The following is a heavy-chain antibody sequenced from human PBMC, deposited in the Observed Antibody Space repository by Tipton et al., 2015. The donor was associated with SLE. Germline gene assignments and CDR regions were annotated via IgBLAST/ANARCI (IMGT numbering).Heavy chain of an antibody. Sequence: SLRLSCAVSGFTFNTWMSWVRQAPGKGLEWVANIKEDGSERYYVDSVKGRFTISRDNVKNSLYLQMSSLRVEDTGVYYCTRDPTSSRWFDPWGQGTLVTVSS. CDR2: IKEDGSER. CDR3: TRDPTSSRWFDP. CDR1: GFTFNTW. D-gene: IGHD2-2*01. J-gene: IGHJ5*02. V-gene: IGHV3-7*01.